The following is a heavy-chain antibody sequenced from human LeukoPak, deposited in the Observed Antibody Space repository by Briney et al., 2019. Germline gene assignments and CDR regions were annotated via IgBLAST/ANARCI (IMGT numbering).Heavy chain of an antibody. Sequence: GGSLRLSCVGSGFTFRSHAMSWVRQAPEKGLEFVSGIYENGGTTYYADSVKGRFTISRDNSKNTLYLQMNSLRAEDTAVYYCARAIRGYSYVLDYWGQGTLVTVSS. CDR3: ARAIRGYSYVLDY. J-gene: IGHJ4*02. D-gene: IGHD5-18*01. V-gene: IGHV3-23*01. CDR2: IYENGGTT. CDR1: GFTFRSHA.